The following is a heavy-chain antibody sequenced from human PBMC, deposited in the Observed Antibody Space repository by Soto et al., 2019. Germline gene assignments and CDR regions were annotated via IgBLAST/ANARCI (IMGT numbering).Heavy chain of an antibody. D-gene: IGHD5-12*01. V-gene: IGHV3-23*01. CDR3: AKDGEGYSGYVLFDY. Sequence: GGSLRLSCAASGFTFTSYAMSWVRQAPGKGLEWVSAISGGDGGTYYADSVKGRFTISRDNSKNTLYLQMNSLRAEDTAVYYCAKDGEGYSGYVLFDYWGQGTLVTVSS. J-gene: IGHJ4*02. CDR2: ISGGDGGT. CDR1: GFTFTSYA.